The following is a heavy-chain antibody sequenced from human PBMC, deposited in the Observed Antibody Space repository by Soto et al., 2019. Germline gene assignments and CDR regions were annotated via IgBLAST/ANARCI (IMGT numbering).Heavy chain of an antibody. CDR3: AKRRYSSGWSFDY. CDR1: GFTFSSYA. CDR2: ISGSGGST. D-gene: IGHD6-19*01. V-gene: IGHV3-23*01. J-gene: IGHJ4*02. Sequence: EVQLLESGGGLVQPGGSLRISCAASGFTFSSYAMSWVRQAPGKGLEWVSAISGSGGSTYYADSVKGRFTISRDNSKNTLDLQMNSLRAEDTAVYYCAKRRYSSGWSFDYWGQGTLVTVSS.